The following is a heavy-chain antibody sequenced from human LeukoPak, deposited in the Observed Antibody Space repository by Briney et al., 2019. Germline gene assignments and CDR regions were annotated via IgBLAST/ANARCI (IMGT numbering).Heavy chain of an antibody. CDR1: GFTFSSYA. CDR2: ISGSGGST. CDR3: ARDPVYYDILTDYYSYFDY. J-gene: IGHJ4*02. Sequence: GGSLRLSCAASGFTFSSYAMSWVRQAPGKGLEWVSAISGSGGSTYYADSVKGRFTISRDNAKNSLYLQMNSLRAEDTAVYYCARDPVYYDILTDYYSYFDYWGQGTLVTVSS. V-gene: IGHV3-23*01. D-gene: IGHD3-9*01.